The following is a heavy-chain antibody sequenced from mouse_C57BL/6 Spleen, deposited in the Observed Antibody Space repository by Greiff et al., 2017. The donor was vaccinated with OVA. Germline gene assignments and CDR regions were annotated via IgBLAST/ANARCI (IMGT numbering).Heavy chain of an antibody. V-gene: IGHV6-6*01. CDR1: GFTFSDAW. Sequence: EVQRVESGGGLVQPGGSMKLSCAASGFTFSDAWMDWVRQSPEKGLEWVAEIRNKANNHATYYAESVKGRFTISRDDSKSSVYLQMNSLRAEDTGIYYCTRGDYSNPYYFDYWGQGTTLTVSS. D-gene: IGHD2-5*01. CDR2: IRNKANNHAT. CDR3: TRGDYSNPYYFDY. J-gene: IGHJ2*01.